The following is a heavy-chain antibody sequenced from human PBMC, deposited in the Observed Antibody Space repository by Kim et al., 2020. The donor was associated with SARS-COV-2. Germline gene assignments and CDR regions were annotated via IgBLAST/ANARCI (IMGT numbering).Heavy chain of an antibody. D-gene: IGHD6-13*01. CDR1: GDSVSSPSYH. J-gene: IGHJ6*02. CDR3: AGHWYPFIPNYYGFNV. V-gene: IGHV4-39*01. Sequence: SETLSLTCTVSGDSVSSPSYHWGWIRQSPGKGLEWVGSIYYTGATYYNPSLKSRVTISIDTSKNLASLKLTSVTAADTAVYFCAGHWYPFIPNYYGFNVWGQGTTVTVSS. CDR2: IYYTGAT.